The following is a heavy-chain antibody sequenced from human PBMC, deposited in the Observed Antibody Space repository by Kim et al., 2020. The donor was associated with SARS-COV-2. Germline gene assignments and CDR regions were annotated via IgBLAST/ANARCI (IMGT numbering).Heavy chain of an antibody. CDR3: ARDLGLLRGYYQGMDV. CDR1: GGSISSIDLY. CDR2: IYHSGTT. D-gene: IGHD4-17*01. J-gene: IGHJ6*02. Sequence: SETLSLTCTVSGGSISSIDLYWSWIRQTPEKGLEWIGYIYHSGTTYYNPSLKSRVIISVDTSKNQVSLKLRSVTAADTAVYYCARDLGLLRGYYQGMDVWGQGTTVTVSS. V-gene: IGHV4-30-4*01.